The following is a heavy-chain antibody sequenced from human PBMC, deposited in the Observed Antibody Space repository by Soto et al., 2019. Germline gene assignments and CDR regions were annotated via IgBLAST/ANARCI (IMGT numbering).Heavy chain of an antibody. V-gene: IGHV4-34*01. CDR1: GGSFSGTC. Sequence: WDTLSLTCAVHGGSFSGTCWSWVRQPPGKGLEWIGEINHSGSTNYNPSLKSRVTISVDTSKNQFSLKLSSVTAADTAVYYCARFRSGWFDYYGMDVWGQGTTVT. CDR2: INHSGST. CDR3: ARFRSGWFDYYGMDV. D-gene: IGHD6-19*01. J-gene: IGHJ6*02.